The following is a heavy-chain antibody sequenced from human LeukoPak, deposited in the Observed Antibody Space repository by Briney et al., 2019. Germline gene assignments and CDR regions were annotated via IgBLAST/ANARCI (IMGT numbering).Heavy chain of an antibody. Sequence: PSETLSLTCAVYGGSFSGYYWSWIRRPPGKGLEWIGEINHSGSTNYNPSLKSRLTISLETSKNQLSLKLSSVTAADAAVYYCARGPPYIAVVTSIGFFDYWGQGTLVTVSS. CDR3: ARGPPYIAVVTSIGFFDY. V-gene: IGHV4-34*01. J-gene: IGHJ4*02. CDR2: INHSGST. D-gene: IGHD2-21*02. CDR1: GGSFSGYY.